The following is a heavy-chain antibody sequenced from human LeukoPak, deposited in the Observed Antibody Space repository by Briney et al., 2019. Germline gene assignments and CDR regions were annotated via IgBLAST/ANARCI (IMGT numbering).Heavy chain of an antibody. CDR1: GFTFSSYG. CDR3: ARALEWLSPLDY. D-gene: IGHD3-3*01. CDR2: IWYDGSNK. J-gene: IGHJ4*02. Sequence: PGGSLRLSCAASGFTFSSYGMHWVRQAPGKGLEWVAVIWYDGSNKYYADSVKGRFTISRDNSKNTLYLQMNSLRAEDTAVYYCARALEWLSPLDYWGQGTLVTVSS. V-gene: IGHV3-33*01.